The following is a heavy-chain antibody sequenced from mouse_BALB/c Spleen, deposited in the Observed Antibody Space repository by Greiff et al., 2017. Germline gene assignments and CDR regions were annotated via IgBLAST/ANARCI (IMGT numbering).Heavy chain of an antibody. Sequence: DVKLVESGGGLVQPGGSLKLSCAASGFTFSSYTMSWVRQTPEKRLEWVAYISNGGGSTYYPDTVKGRFTISRDNAKNTLYLQMSSLKSEDTAMYYCARRYGPYYYAMDYWGQGTSVTVSS. D-gene: IGHD1-2*01. CDR3: ARRYGPYYYAMDY. V-gene: IGHV5-12-2*01. CDR2: ISNGGGST. J-gene: IGHJ4*01. CDR1: GFTFSSYT.